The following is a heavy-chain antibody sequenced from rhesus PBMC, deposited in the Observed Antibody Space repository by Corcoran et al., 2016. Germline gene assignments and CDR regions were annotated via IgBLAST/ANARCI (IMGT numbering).Heavy chain of an antibody. Sequence: QVQLQESGPGLVKPSETLSLTCAVSGGSISSGYNYWSWIRQPPGKGLEWIGYITYSGTTTYNPALQSRVTFSRDTSKNQFSLKLSSVTAADTAVYYCARLDGNWSDSWGQGVVVTVSS. J-gene: IGHJ6*01. CDR2: ITYSGTT. D-gene: IGHD4-35*01. CDR3: ARLDGNWSDS. CDR1: GGSISSGYNY. V-gene: IGHV4-122*02.